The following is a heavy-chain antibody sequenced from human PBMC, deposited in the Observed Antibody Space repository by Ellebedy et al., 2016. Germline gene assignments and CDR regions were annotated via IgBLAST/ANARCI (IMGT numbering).Heavy chain of an antibody. CDR1: GGSISSYY. V-gene: IGHV4-59*13. D-gene: IGHD4-17*01. CDR3: ARTPHTTGPGYFDY. J-gene: IGHJ4*02. CDR2: IYYSGST. Sequence: GSLRLXXTVSGGSISSYYWSWIRQPPGKGLEWIGYIYYSGSTNYNPSLKSRVTISVDMSKNQFSLKLSSVTAADTAVYYCARTPHTTGPGYFDYWGQGTLVTVSS.